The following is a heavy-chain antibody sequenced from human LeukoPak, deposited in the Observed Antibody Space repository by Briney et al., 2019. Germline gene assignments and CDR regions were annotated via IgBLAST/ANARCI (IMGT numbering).Heavy chain of an antibody. Sequence: PGGSLRLSCAASGFTFSSYRMTWVRQAPGKGLEWVSTISTSGGSTYYADSVKGRFTISRDNSKNTLYLQMNSLRAEDTAVYYCAKDRYCSGGNCYSFDYWGQGTLVTVSS. CDR2: ISTSGGST. D-gene: IGHD2-15*01. J-gene: IGHJ4*02. V-gene: IGHV3-23*01. CDR1: GFTFSSYR. CDR3: AKDRYCSGGNCYSFDY.